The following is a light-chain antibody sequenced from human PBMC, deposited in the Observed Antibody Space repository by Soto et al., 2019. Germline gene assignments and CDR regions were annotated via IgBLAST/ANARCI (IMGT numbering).Light chain of an antibody. CDR1: SSDIGGFDL. V-gene: IGLV2-8*01. J-gene: IGLJ1*01. CDR2: EVV. CDR3: KSYAGSNTYV. Sequence: QSVLTQPDSLSGSPGQSITISCTGSSSDIGGFDLVSWYQQHPGKAPRLIIYEVVQRPSGVPDRFSGSKSGNTASLTVSGLQAADEADYFCKSYAGSNTYVFGSGTKLTVL.